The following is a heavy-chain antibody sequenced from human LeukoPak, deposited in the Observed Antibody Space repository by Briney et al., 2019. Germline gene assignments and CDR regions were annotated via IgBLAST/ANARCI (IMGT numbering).Heavy chain of an antibody. CDR3: ARVVDAFDF. V-gene: IGHV1-3*04. CDR2: INTGSGNT. Sequence: APVKVSCKVSGYTFTMYAIQWLRQAPGQRPEWMGWINTGSGNTRYSQKFRGRVTITEDTSASTVYMELSSLTSEGTAMYYCARVVDAFDFWGQGTMVTVSS. J-gene: IGHJ3*01. CDR1: GYTFTMYA.